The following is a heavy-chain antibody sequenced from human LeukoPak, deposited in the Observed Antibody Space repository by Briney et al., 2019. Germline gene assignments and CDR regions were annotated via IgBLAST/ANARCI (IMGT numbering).Heavy chain of an antibody. D-gene: IGHD3-22*01. CDR2: IIPIFGTA. CDR1: GGTFSSYA. CDR3: ARDQDYYDSSGHDY. Sequence: GSSVKVSCKASGGTFSSYAISWVRQAPGQGLEWMGRIIPIFGTANYAQKFQGRVTITTDESTSTVYMELSSLRSEDTAVYYCARDQDYYDSSGHDYWGQGTLVTVSS. J-gene: IGHJ4*02. V-gene: IGHV1-69*05.